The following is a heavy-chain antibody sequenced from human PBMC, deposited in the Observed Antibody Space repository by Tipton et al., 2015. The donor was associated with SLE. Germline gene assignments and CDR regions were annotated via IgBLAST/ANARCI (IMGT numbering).Heavy chain of an antibody. D-gene: IGHD3-10*01. J-gene: IGHJ4*02. CDR3: AKDRSTYYYGSAFDD. CDR1: GISFNFYG. V-gene: IGHV3-30*02. Sequence: SLRLSCTASGISFNFYGMHWVRQAPGKGLEWVTFIRYDGSYKYYADPVKGRFTVSRDNSKNTLYLQMDSLRPEDTAVYYCAKDRSTYYYGSAFDDWGRGTLVSVSS. CDR2: IRYDGSYK.